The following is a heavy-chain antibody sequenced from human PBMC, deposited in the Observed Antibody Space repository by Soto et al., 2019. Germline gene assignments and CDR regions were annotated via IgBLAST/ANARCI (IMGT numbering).Heavy chain of an antibody. V-gene: IGHV3-74*01. CDR1: GFTFSSYW. J-gene: IGHJ4*02. CDR3: ARNFDY. Sequence: EVQLVESGGGLVQPGGSLRLSCATSGFTFSSYWMYWVRRAPGKGLVWVSRINSDGSNTGYADSVKGRFTISRDNAKSTLYLEMNSLRAEDTAVYYCARNFDYWGQGILVTVSS. CDR2: INSDGSNT.